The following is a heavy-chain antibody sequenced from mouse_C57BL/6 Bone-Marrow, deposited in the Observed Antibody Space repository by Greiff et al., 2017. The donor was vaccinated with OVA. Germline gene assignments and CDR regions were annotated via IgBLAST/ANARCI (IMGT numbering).Heavy chain of an antibody. D-gene: IGHD2-3*01. CDR3: ARRGDDGYPFAY. CDR2: IYWDDDK. V-gene: IGHV8-12*01. CDR1: GFSLTTSGMG. J-gene: IGHJ3*01. Sequence: ESGPGILQSSPTLSLSCSFSGFSLTTSGMGVSWLRPPSGKGLVWLAHIYWDDDKRYNPSLMSRPTTSKDTSRNQVFLKITSVETADTATYYCARRGDDGYPFAYWGQGTLVTVSA.